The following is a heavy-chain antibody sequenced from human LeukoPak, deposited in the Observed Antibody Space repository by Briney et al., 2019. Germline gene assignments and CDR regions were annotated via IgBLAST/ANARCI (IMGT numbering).Heavy chain of an antibody. Sequence: GGSLRLSCTASGFTFGDYAMSWFRQAPGKGLEWVGFIRSKAYGGTTEYAASVKGRFTISRDDSKSIAYLQMNSLKTEDTAVDYCTKDRVGATPFDYWGQGTLVTVPS. D-gene: IGHD1-26*01. CDR3: TKDRVGATPFDY. CDR2: IRSKAYGGTT. V-gene: IGHV3-49*03. CDR1: GFTFGDYA. J-gene: IGHJ4*02.